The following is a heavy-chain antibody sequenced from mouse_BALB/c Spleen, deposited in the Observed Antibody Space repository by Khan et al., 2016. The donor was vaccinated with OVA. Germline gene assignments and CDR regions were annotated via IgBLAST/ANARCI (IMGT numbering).Heavy chain of an antibody. V-gene: IGHV14-3*02. J-gene: IGHJ4*01. Sequence: VQLQQSGAELVKPGASVKLSCTASGFNIKDTYIHWVKQRPEQGLEWIGRIDPATGNIKYDPKFQGKATITADTPSNTANLHLSSLTSEDPAVSYSAITEIPYYGSYAMDYWGQGTSVTVSS. D-gene: IGHD1-2*01. CDR2: IDPATGNI. CDR3: AITEIPYYGSYAMDY. CDR1: GFNIKDTY.